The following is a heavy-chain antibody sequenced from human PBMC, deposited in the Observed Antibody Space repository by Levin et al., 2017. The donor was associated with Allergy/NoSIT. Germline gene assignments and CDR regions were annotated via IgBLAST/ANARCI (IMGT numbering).Heavy chain of an antibody. Sequence: SCAIYGGSFSGYYWSWIRQPPGKGLEWIGEINHSGSTNYNPSLKSRVTISLDTSENQFSLRLSSVTAADTAVYYCARASRKGYSSGYYNDYWGQGTLVTVSS. CDR3: ARASRKGYSSGYYNDY. J-gene: IGHJ4*02. CDR1: GGSFSGYY. CDR2: INHSGST. V-gene: IGHV4-34*01. D-gene: IGHD6-19*01.